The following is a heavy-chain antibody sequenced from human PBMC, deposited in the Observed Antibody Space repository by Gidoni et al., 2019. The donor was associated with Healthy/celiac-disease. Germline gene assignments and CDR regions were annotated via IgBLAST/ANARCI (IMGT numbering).Heavy chain of an antibody. Sequence: EVQLVESGGGLVKPGGSLRLSCAASGFPFSSYSMNWVRQAPGKGLEWVSSISSSSSYIYYADSVKGRFTISRDNAKNSLYLQMNSLRAEDTAVYYCARGWFGEFDAFDIWGQGTMVTVSS. CDR1: GFPFSSYS. D-gene: IGHD3-10*01. CDR3: ARGWFGEFDAFDI. V-gene: IGHV3-21*01. CDR2: ISSSSSYI. J-gene: IGHJ3*02.